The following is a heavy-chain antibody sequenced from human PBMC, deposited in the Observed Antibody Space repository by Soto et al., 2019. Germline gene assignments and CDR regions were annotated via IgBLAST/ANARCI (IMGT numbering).Heavy chain of an antibody. Sequence: ASVKVSCKASGGTFSSYAISWVRQAPGQGLEWMGGIIPIFGTANYAQKFQGRVTITADESTSTAYMELSSLRSEDTAVYYCACFTVTNYYYYYGMDVWGQGTTVTVSS. CDR1: GGTFSSYA. J-gene: IGHJ6*02. CDR2: IIPIFGTA. V-gene: IGHV1-69*13. D-gene: IGHD4-17*01. CDR3: ACFTVTNYYYYYGMDV.